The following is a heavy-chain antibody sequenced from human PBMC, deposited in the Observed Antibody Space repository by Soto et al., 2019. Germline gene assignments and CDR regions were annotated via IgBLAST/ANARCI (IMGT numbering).Heavy chain of an antibody. V-gene: IGHV2-5*02. CDR2: IYWDDDK. CDR3: AHRGYSGHELYFDY. J-gene: IGHJ4*02. D-gene: IGHD5-12*01. Sequence: QITLKESGPTLVKPTQTLTLTCTFSGFSLSTSGVGVGWIRQPPGKALEWLALIYWDDDKRYSPSLKSRLTITKDTSKNQVVLTMTNMDPVDTATYYCAHRGYSGHELYFDYWGQGTLVTVSS. CDR1: GFSLSTSGVG.